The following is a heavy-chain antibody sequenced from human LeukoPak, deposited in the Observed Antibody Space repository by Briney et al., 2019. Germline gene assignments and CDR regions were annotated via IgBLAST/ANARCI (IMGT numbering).Heavy chain of an antibody. CDR1: GFTFSSYW. Sequence: GSLRLSCAGSGFTFSSYWMHWVRQAPGKGLVWVSRIHGDGTNTKYANSVKGRLTISRDNAKNTLYLQMNSLRAEDTAVYYCARGYGDYVAYFDYWGQGTLVTVSS. CDR3: ARGYGDYVAYFDY. D-gene: IGHD4-17*01. J-gene: IGHJ4*02. CDR2: IHGDGTNT. V-gene: IGHV3-74*03.